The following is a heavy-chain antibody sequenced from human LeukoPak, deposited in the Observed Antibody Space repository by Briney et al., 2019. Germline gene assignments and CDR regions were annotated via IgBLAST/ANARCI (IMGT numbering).Heavy chain of an antibody. D-gene: IGHD4-11*01. CDR1: GFTVSSNY. V-gene: IGHV3-66*01. CDR3: ARAGYSDESIDY. Sequence: GGSLRLSCAASGFTVSSNYMSWVRQAPGKGLEWVSVIYSGGSTYYADSVKGRFTISRDNAKNSLFLQMSSLRAEDTAVYYCARAGYSDESIDYWGQGTLVTVSS. CDR2: IYSGGST. J-gene: IGHJ4*02.